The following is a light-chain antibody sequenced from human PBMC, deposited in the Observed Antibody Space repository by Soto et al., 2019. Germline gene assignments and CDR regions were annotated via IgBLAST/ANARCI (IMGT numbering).Light chain of an antibody. CDR1: QSVSSN. Sequence: EIVMTQSPATLSVSPGERATLSCRASQSVSSNLAWYQQKPGQAPRLLIYGASTRATGIPARFSGSGSGTEFTLTISSLQSEDFAVYCCQHYTNWPPGTFGQGTKVEIK. V-gene: IGKV3-15*01. J-gene: IGKJ1*01. CDR3: QHYTNWPPGT. CDR2: GAS.